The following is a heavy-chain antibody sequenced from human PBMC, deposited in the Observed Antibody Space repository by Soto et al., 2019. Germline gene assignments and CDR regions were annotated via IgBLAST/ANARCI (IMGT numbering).Heavy chain of an antibody. CDR1: GGSISSSSYY. V-gene: IGHV4-39*01. Sequence: QLQLQESGPGLVKPSETLSLTCTVSGGSISSSSYYWGWIRQPPGKGLEWIGGMYYSGSTYYNPSLRSRVTMSVDTSKKQFPLTLSSVTAPDTAVYYCARHVSRDGYYVYYGLDVWGQGTTVTVSS. CDR2: MYYSGST. J-gene: IGHJ6*02. CDR3: ARHVSRDGYYVYYGLDV.